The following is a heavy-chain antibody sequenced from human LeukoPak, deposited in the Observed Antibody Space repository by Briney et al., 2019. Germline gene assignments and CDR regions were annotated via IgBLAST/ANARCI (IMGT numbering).Heavy chain of an antibody. CDR1: GFTFSSYW. V-gene: IGHV3-7*01. Sequence: GGSLRLSCAASGFTFSSYWMNWARQAPGKGLEWVASINHNGNVNYYVDSVKGRFTISRDNAKNSLYLQMSNLRAEDTAVYYCAGSSGYYLSYWGQGTLVTVSS. D-gene: IGHD3-22*01. CDR2: INHNGNVN. CDR3: AGSSGYYLSY. J-gene: IGHJ4*02.